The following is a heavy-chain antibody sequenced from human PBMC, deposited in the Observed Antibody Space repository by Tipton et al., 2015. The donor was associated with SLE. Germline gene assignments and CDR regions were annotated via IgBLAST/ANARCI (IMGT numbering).Heavy chain of an antibody. CDR1: GDSISNYY. CDR3: ARKTTISFASHGFDI. J-gene: IGHJ3*02. Sequence: TLSLTCTVSGDSISNYYWGWIRQPPGKGLEWIGSIYYSGSTYYNPSLKSRVTISVDTSKNQFSLKLSSVTAADTAVYYCARKTTISFASHGFDIWGQGTMVTVSS. CDR2: IYYSGST. D-gene: IGHD3-3*01. V-gene: IGHV4-39*01.